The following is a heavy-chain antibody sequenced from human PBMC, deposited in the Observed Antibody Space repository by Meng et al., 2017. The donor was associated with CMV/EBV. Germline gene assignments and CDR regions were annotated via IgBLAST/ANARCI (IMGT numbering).Heavy chain of an antibody. V-gene: IGHV3-48*03. CDR3: ARVRYYGSGSYTYYYYGMDV. CDR1: GFTFSSYE. J-gene: IGHJ6*02. D-gene: IGHD3-10*01. CDR2: ISSSGSTI. Sequence: GESLKIYCAASGFTFSSYEMNWVRQAPGKGLEWVSYISSSGSTIYYADSVKGRFTISRDNAKNSLYLQMNSLRAEDTAVYYCARVRYYGSGSYTYYYYGMDVWGQGTTVTVSS.